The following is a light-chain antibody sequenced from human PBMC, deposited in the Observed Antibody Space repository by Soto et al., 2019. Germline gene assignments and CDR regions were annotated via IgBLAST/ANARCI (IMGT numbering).Light chain of an antibody. CDR1: QSVSSSY. CDR3: QQYGSSPPWT. CDR2: GAS. Sequence: EIVLTQSPGTLSLSPGERATLSCRASQSVSSSYLAWYQQKPGQAPRHLIYGASSRATGIPYRFSGSGSGTDFTLTISRLEPEDFAVYYCQQYGSSPPWTFGQGTKVEIK. J-gene: IGKJ1*01. V-gene: IGKV3-20*01.